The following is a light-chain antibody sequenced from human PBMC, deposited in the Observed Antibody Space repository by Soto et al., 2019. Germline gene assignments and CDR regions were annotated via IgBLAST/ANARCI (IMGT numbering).Light chain of an antibody. CDR1: QAMSTY. CDR2: SAS. CDR3: QQRNGYQLA. J-gene: IGKJ4*01. Sequence: DIQLTQSPSFLSAFVGDTVTITCRASQAMSTYFAWYHQKPGKVPKLLIRSASTLQSGVPPRLSGGGSGTEFTLTNSTLQPEDSGIYYGQQRNGYQLAFGVGTNVEIK. V-gene: IGKV1-9*01.